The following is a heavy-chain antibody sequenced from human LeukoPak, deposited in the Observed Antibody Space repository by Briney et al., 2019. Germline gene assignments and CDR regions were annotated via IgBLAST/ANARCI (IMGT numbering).Heavy chain of an antibody. CDR1: GGSISSSNW. Sequence: SGTLSLTCAVSGGSISSSNWWSWVCQPPGKGLEWIGEIYHSGSTNYNPSLKSRVTISVDKSKNQFSLKLSSVTAADTAVYYCARVWYYDILTGYYVTEDGMDVWGKGTTVTVSS. D-gene: IGHD3-9*01. CDR2: IYHSGST. V-gene: IGHV4-4*02. J-gene: IGHJ6*04. CDR3: ARVWYYDILTGYYVTEDGMDV.